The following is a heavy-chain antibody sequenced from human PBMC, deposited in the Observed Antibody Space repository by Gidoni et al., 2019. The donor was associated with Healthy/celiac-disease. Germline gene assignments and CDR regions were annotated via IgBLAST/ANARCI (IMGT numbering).Heavy chain of an antibody. CDR3: AVVAATRDFDY. D-gene: IGHD2-15*01. V-gene: IGHV3-21*01. CDR1: GFPFSSYS. Sequence: VQLVESGGGLVKPGGSLRLSCAAPGFPFSSYSMNWVRQAPGKGLEWVSSISSSSSYIYYADSVKGRFTISRDNAKNSLYLQMNSLRAEDTAVYYCAVVAATRDFDYWGQGTLVTVSS. CDR2: ISSSSSYI. J-gene: IGHJ4*02.